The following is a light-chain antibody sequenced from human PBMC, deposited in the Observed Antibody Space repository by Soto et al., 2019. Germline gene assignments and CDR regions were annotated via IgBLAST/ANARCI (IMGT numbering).Light chain of an antibody. Sequence: DIQMTQSPSSLSASVGDRVTSTCRASQSISSYLNWYQQKPGKAPKLLIYAASSLQSGVPSRFSGSGSGTDFTLTISSLQPEDFATYYCQQSYSNKSTFGQGTKVDIK. CDR1: QSISSY. J-gene: IGKJ1*01. CDR3: QQSYSNKST. CDR2: AAS. V-gene: IGKV1-39*01.